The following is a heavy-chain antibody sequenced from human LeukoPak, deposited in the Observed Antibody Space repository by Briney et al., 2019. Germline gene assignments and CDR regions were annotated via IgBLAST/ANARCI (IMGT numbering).Heavy chain of an antibody. V-gene: IGHV1-2*02. J-gene: IGHJ4*02. D-gene: IGHD6-13*01. Sequence: ASVKVSCKASGYTFTSYYMHWVRQAPGQGLEWMGWINPNSGGTNYAQKFQGRVTMTRDTSISTAYMELSRLRSDDTAVYYCARSGYSSSGDYDYWGQGTLVTVSS. CDR2: INPNSGGT. CDR1: GYTFTSYY. CDR3: ARSGYSSSGDYDY.